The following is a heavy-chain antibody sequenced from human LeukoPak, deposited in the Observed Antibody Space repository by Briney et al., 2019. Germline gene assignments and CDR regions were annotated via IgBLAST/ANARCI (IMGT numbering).Heavy chain of an antibody. J-gene: IGHJ6*03. CDR1: GGTFSSYA. V-gene: IGHV1-8*02. CDR3: ARVHSYGQWYMDV. CDR2: MNPNSGNT. D-gene: IGHD5-18*01. Sequence: GASVKVSCKASGGTFSSYAISWVRQATGQGLEWMGWMNPNSGNTGYAQKFQGRVTMTRNTSISTAYMEPSSLRSEDTAVYYCARVHSYGQWYMDVWGKGTTVTISS.